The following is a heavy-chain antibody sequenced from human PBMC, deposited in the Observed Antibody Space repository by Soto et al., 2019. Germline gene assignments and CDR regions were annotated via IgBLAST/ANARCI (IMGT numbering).Heavy chain of an antibody. J-gene: IGHJ6*02. CDR1: VFTFSSYI. CDR2: ISSSSSTI. V-gene: IGHV3-48*02. D-gene: IGHD1-20*01. CDR3: ARDRITGTRYYYYYGMDV. Sequence: LXLSCAASVFTFSSYIMNWVRQAPGKGLEWVSYISSSSSTIYYADSVKGRFTISRDNAKNSLYLQMNSLRDEDTAVYYCARDRITGTRYYYYYGMDVWGQGTTVTVSS.